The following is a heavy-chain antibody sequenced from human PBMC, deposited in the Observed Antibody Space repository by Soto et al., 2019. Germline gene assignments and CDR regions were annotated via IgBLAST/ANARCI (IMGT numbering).Heavy chain of an antibody. CDR3: ARTGVGGGPFDY. J-gene: IGHJ4*02. Sequence: PGESLKISCKGSGYSFPTHWIGWVRQMPGKGLEWMGVIFPSDSDTRYSPSFQGQVIISADETTNTAYLQWTGLRASDTAMYYCARTGVGGGPFDYWGQGTLVTVSS. CDR2: IFPSDSDT. V-gene: IGHV5-51*01. D-gene: IGHD1-26*01. CDR1: GYSFPTHW.